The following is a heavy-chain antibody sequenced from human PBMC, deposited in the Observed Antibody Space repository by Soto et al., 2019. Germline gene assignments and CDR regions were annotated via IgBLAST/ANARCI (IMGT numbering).Heavy chain of an antibody. J-gene: IGHJ4*02. CDR1: GGTFSSYA. CDR3: TKASRAYEPTGLFFDS. D-gene: IGHD2-8*02. V-gene: IGHV3-48*03. Sequence: SCKXSGGTFSSYAISWVRQAPGKGLEWVSYISTSGSTVYYADSVKGRFTISRDNTRNSLYLQMNSLRDEDTALYYCTKASRAYEPTGLFFDSWGQGTLVTVSS. CDR2: ISTSGSTV.